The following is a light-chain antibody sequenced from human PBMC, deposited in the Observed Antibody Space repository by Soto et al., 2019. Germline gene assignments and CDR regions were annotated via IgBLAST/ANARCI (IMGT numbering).Light chain of an antibody. CDR1: QSISSY. J-gene: IGKJ1*01. CDR2: SAS. CDR3: QQSYSTPQRT. V-gene: IGKV1-39*01. Sequence: DIQMTQSPSSLSASVGDRVTITCRASQSISSYLNWYQQKPAKAPKLLIYSASSLQSGVTSRFSVSGSGTDFTLTISSLQPEDFATYYCQQSYSTPQRTFGQGTKVEIK.